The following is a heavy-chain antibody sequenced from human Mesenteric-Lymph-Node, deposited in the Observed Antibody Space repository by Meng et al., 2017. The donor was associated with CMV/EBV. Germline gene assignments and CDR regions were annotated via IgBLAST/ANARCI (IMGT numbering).Heavy chain of an antibody. J-gene: IGHJ4*02. V-gene: IGHV1-2*02. Sequence: ASVKVSCKASGFIFTAYYIHWVRQAPGQGLEWMGWINPNSGGTNSAQKFQGRVTMTRDTSISTAYMELSRLRSDDTAVYYCARVGYSGSYYDYWGQGTLVTVSS. CDR1: GFIFTAYY. D-gene: IGHD1-26*01. CDR2: INPNSGGT. CDR3: ARVGYSGSYYDY.